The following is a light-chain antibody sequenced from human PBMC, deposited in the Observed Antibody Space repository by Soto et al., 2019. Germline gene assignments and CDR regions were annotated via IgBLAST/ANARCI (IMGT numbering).Light chain of an antibody. J-gene: IGLJ2*01. CDR3: AAWDDSLNGVV. V-gene: IGLV1-44*01. CDR2: SNN. Sequence: QSVLTQPPSASGTPGQRVTIPCSGSSSNIGSNTGNWYQQLPGTAPKLLIYSNNQRPSGVLDRFSGSKSGTSASLAISGLQSEDEADYYCAAWDDSLNGVVFGGGTKLTVL. CDR1: SSNIGSNT.